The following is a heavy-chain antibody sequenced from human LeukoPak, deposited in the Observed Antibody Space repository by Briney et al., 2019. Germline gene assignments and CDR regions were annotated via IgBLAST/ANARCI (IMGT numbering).Heavy chain of an antibody. D-gene: IGHD6-19*01. V-gene: IGHV3-30*18. Sequence: PGGSLRLSCAGSGLTFSGYGMSWVRQAPGKGREWVAGISYDGSNKYYADSVKGRFSISRDNYKNPLYLKMNSLRAEDTAVYYCAKSSRVQWLAYYYYYYMDVWGKGTKVTVSS. CDR1: GLTFSGYG. CDR3: AKSSRVQWLAYYYYYYMDV. J-gene: IGHJ6*03. CDR2: ISYDGSNK.